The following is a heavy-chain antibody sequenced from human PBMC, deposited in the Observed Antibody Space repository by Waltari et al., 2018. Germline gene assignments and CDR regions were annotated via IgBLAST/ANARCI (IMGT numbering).Heavy chain of an antibody. CDR1: GFTFSSYA. V-gene: IGHV3-30*04. J-gene: IGHJ5*02. CDR3: ARDGSKPPVLWFGPFDP. D-gene: IGHD3-10*01. Sequence: QVQLVESGGGVVQPGRPLRLSCAASGFTFSSYAMHWVRQAPGKGLESGAVISYDGSNKYYADSVKGRFTISRDNSKNTLYLQMNSLRAEDTAVYYCARDGSKPPVLWFGPFDPWGQGTLVTVSS. CDR2: ISYDGSNK.